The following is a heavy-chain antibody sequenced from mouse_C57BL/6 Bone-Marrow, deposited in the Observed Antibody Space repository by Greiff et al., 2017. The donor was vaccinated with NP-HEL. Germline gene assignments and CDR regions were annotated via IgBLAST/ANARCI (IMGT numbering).Heavy chain of an antibody. Sequence: EVKLVESGGGLVKPGGSLKLSCAASGFTFSDYGMHWVRQAPEKGLEWVAYISSGSSTIYYADTVKGRFTISRDNAKNTLFLQITSLRSEDTAMYYCARELRTGGPWFAYWGQGTLVTVSA. D-gene: IGHD3-3*01. J-gene: IGHJ3*01. CDR1: GFTFSDYG. CDR3: ARELRTGGPWFAY. CDR2: ISSGSSTI. V-gene: IGHV5-17*01.